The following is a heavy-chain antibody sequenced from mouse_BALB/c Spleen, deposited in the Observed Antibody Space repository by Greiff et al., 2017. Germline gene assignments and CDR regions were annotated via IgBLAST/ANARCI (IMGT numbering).Heavy chain of an antibody. CDR2: ISSGSSTI. V-gene: IGHV5-17*02. CDR3: ARSGYDEDYAMDY. J-gene: IGHJ4*01. D-gene: IGHD2-14*01. CDR1: GFTFSSFG. Sequence: EVHLVESGGGLVQPGGSRKLSCAASGFTFSSFGMHWVRQAPEKGLEWVAYISSGSSTIYYADTVKGRFTISRDNPKNTLFLQMTSLRSEDTAMYYCARSGYDEDYAMDYWGQGTSVTVSS.